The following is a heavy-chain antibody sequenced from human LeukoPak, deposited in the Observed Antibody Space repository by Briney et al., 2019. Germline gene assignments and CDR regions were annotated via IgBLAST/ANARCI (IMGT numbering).Heavy chain of an antibody. CDR1: GGTFSSYA. Sequence: SVKVSCKATGGTFSSYAISWVRQAPGQGLEWMGRIIPILGIANYAQKFQGRVTITADKSTSTAYMELSSLRSEDTAVYYCARDSPGDYYYGSGSYIYYFDYWGQGTLVTVSS. V-gene: IGHV1-69*04. CDR3: ARDSPGDYYYGSGSYIYYFDY. J-gene: IGHJ4*02. CDR2: IIPILGIA. D-gene: IGHD3-10*01.